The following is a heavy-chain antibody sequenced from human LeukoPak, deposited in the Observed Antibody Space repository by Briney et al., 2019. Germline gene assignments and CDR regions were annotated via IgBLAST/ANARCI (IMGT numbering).Heavy chain of an antibody. CDR1: GGSFSGYY. D-gene: IGHD5-24*01. V-gene: IGHV4-34*01. CDR2: INHSGST. CDR3: ARGLELRDGYPILSY. J-gene: IGHJ4*02. Sequence: PSETLSLTCAVYGGSFSGYYWSWIRQPPGKGLEWIGEINHSGSTNYNPSLKSRVTISVDTSKNQFSLKLSSVTAADTAVYYCARGLELRDGYPILSYWGQGTLVTVSS.